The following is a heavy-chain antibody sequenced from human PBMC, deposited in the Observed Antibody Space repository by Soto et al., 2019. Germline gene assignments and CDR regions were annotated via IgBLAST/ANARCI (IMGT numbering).Heavy chain of an antibody. CDR3: ARGREVLLWYANYYYCMDV. CDR2: INHSGST. V-gene: IGHV4-34*01. Sequence: SETLSLTCAVYGGSFSGYYWSWIRQPPGKGLEWIGEINHSGSTNYNPSLKSRVTISVDTSKNQFSLKLSSVTAADTAVYYCARGREVLLWYANYYYCMDVWGQGTTVTVSS. D-gene: IGHD3-10*01. CDR1: GGSFSGYY. J-gene: IGHJ6*02.